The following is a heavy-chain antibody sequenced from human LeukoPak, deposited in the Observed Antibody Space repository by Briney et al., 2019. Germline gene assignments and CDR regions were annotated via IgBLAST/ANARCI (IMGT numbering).Heavy chain of an antibody. V-gene: IGHV4-61*01. J-gene: IGHJ4*02. CDR3: ARDSSGATDY. CDR2: IYYSGST. D-gene: IGHD5-24*01. Sequence: PSETLSLTCTVSGGSVSSGSYYWSWIRQPPGKGLEWIGYIYYSGSTNYNPSLKSRVTISVDTSKNQFSLKLSSVTAADTAVYYCARDSSGATDYWGQGTLVTVSS. CDR1: GGSVSSGSYY.